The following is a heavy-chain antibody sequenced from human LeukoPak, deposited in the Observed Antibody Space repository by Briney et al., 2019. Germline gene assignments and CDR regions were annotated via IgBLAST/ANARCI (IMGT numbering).Heavy chain of an antibody. D-gene: IGHD3-16*01. CDR2: ISSNGNTI. Sequence: PGGSLRLSCAASGFSFRSYEMNWVRQAPGKRLEWISHISSNGNTIYYADSVKGRFTIPRDNAKNSLYLQMNSLRGEDTAVYYCTGGGDYWGQGTLVTVSS. CDR1: GFSFRSYE. CDR3: TGGGDY. V-gene: IGHV3-48*03. J-gene: IGHJ4*02.